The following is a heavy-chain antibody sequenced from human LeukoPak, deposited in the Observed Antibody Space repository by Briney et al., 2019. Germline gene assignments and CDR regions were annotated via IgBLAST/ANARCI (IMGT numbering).Heavy chain of an antibody. CDR2: IGTGGDT. V-gene: IGHV3-13*01. CDR1: GFPFRSYG. D-gene: IGHD6-13*01. Sequence: GGSPRLSCAASGFPFRSYGMHWVRQPTGKGLEWVSAIGTGGDTYYPDSVKGRFTVVRENARNTMYLQLSSLRAGDTAMYYCARRSAAAGVDGFDIWGQGTMVIVSS. J-gene: IGHJ3*02. CDR3: ARRSAAAGVDGFDI.